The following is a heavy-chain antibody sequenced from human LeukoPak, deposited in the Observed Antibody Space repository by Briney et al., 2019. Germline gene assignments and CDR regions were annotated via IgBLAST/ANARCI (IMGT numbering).Heavy chain of an antibody. J-gene: IGHJ4*02. CDR2: ISWNSGSI. Sequence: GGSLRLSCAASGFTFDDYAMHWVRQAPGKGLEWVSGISWNSGSIGYADSVKGRFTISRDNAKNSLYLQMNSLRAEDTALYYCAXDRGSGWFQEFDYWGQGTLVTVSS. CDR1: GFTFDDYA. D-gene: IGHD6-19*01. V-gene: IGHV3-9*01. CDR3: AXDRGSGWFQEFDY.